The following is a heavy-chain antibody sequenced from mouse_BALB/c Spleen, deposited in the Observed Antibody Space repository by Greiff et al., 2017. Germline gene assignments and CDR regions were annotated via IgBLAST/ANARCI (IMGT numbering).Heavy chain of an antibody. Sequence: EVQLVESGGGLVKPGGSLKLSCAASGFTFSSYAMSWVRQSPEKRLEWVAEISSGGSYTYYPDTVTGRFTISRDNAKNTLYLEMSSLRSEDTAMYYCARWGFYGSSIYYAMDYWGQGTSVTVSS. V-gene: IGHV5-9-4*01. CDR3: ARWGFYGSSIYYAMDY. CDR1: GFTFSSYA. D-gene: IGHD1-1*01. J-gene: IGHJ4*01. CDR2: ISSGGSYT.